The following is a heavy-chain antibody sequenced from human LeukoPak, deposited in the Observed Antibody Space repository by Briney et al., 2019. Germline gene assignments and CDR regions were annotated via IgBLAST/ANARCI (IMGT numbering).Heavy chain of an antibody. D-gene: IGHD5-18*01. CDR1: GFTFSKYW. V-gene: IGHV3-7*04. J-gene: IGHJ4*02. Sequence: GGSLRLSCAASGFTFSKYWMRWVRQSPGRGLEWVDNIDQDGSAEYYVDSVGSRFTVSRDNAKNSLYLQIDSLRADYTAVYYCARADSYGSILDYWGRGTLVTVSS. CDR2: IDQDGSAE. CDR3: ARADSYGSILDY.